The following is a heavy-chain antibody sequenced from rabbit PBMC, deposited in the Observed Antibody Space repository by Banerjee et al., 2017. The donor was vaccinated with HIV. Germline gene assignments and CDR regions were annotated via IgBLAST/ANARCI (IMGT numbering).Heavy chain of an antibody. D-gene: IGHD4-1*01. CDR2: IYAGGSGTT. Sequence: QEQLVESRGGLVKPGGSLKLSCTASRFPFSDKAVMCWVRQAPGKGLEWIACIYAGGSGTTYYASWAKGRFTISKTSSTTVTLQMTSLTAADTATYLCARDLAGAIGWNFYLWGPGTLVTVS. CDR3: ARDLAGAIGWNFYL. CDR1: RFPFSDKAV. J-gene: IGHJ4*01. V-gene: IGHV1S45*01.